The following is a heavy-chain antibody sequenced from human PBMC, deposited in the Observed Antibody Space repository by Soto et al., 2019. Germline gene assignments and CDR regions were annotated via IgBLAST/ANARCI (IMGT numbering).Heavy chain of an antibody. CDR3: ARWNGKFNFDC. Sequence: QVELKESGGGVVQPGRSLTLSCAASGFTFSNYGMHWVRQSPGKGLEWVAAIFDDGSNNQYADSVKGRFSISRDNSKDTLFLQMNNLRAEDTAVYYCARWNGKFNFDCRGQGTLVTVSS. CDR2: IFDDGSNN. CDR1: GFTFSNYG. J-gene: IGHJ4*02. D-gene: IGHD1-1*01. V-gene: IGHV3-33*01.